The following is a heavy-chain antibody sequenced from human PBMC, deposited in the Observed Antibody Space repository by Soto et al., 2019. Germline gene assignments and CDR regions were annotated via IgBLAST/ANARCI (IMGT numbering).Heavy chain of an antibody. Sequence: QVQLVESGGGVVQPGRSLTLSCAASGFTFSTFGLHWVRQAPGKGLEWVAVIWYNGDNTDYADSVKGRFTISRDNSKNTLYLHMNSLSAEDTAVYYCARDLSWIDYWGQGTLVTVSS. CDR2: IWYNGDNT. CDR3: ARDLSWIDY. CDR1: GFTFSTFG. J-gene: IGHJ4*02. V-gene: IGHV3-33*01.